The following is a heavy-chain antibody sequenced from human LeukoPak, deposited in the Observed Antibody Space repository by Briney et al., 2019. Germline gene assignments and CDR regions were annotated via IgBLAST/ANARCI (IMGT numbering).Heavy chain of an antibody. V-gene: IGHV1-2*02. Sequence: ASVKVSCKASGYTFTGYYMHWVRQAPGQGLEWMGWINPNSGGTNYAQKFQGRVTMTRDTSISTAYMELSSLRSEDTAVYYCARGQFSRGLSFDYWGQGTLVTVSS. CDR3: ARGQFSRGLSFDY. CDR1: GYTFTGYY. CDR2: INPNSGGT. J-gene: IGHJ4*02. D-gene: IGHD6-19*01.